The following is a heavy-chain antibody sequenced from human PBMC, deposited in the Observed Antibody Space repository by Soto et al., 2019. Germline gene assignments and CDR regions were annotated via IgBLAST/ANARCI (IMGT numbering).Heavy chain of an antibody. CDR1: GFSLSTSGVG. V-gene: IGHV2-5*01. J-gene: IGHJ6*02. D-gene: IGHD3-22*01. CDR3: AHSVYYYDSSGYYYYYYGMEV. CDR2: IYWNDDK. Sequence: QITLKESGPTLVKPTQTLTLTCTFSGFSLSTSGVGVGWIRQPPGKALEWLALIYWNDDKRYSPSLKSRLTITKDTSKNQVVLTMTNMDPVDTATYYCAHSVYYYDSSGYYYYYYGMEVWGQGTTVTVSS.